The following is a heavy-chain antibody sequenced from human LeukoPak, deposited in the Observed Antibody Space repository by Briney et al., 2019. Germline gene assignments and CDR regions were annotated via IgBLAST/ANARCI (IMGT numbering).Heavy chain of an antibody. CDR2: IYYSGST. Sequence: SETLSLTCTVSGGSISSYYWSWIRQPPGKGLEWIGYIYYSGSTNYNPSLKSRVTISVDTSKNQFSLKLSSVTAADTAVYYCASPSGGDEAFDIWGQGTMVTVSS. CDR1: GGSISSYY. J-gene: IGHJ3*02. V-gene: IGHV4-59*08. CDR3: ASPSGGDEAFDI. D-gene: IGHD2-21*02.